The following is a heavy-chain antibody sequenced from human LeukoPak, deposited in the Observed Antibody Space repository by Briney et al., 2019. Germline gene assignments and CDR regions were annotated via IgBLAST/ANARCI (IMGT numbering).Heavy chain of an antibody. D-gene: IGHD3-22*01. J-gene: IGHJ6*03. Sequence: SETLSLTCGVYGGSFSGDYWSWIRQSTGKGLEWIGEINHRGTTNYNPSLKSRVTISEDTSKNQFSMKLSSVTAADTAVYFCARNSPPVYDSSDYDSFDYSYFYMDVWGKGTTVTVSS. CDR1: GGSFSGDY. CDR3: ARNSPPVYDSSDYDSFDYSYFYMDV. CDR2: INHRGTT. V-gene: IGHV4-34*01.